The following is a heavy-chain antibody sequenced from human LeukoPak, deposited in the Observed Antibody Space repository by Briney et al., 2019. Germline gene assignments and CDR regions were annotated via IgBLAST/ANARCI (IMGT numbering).Heavy chain of an antibody. J-gene: IGHJ4*02. CDR1: GDSISNNNYY. Sequence: SETLSLTCTVSGDSISNNNYYWGWIRQSPGKEREWIGSIYYTGSTYYSPALRSRFTISVDTAKNQFSLQLSSVTAADTAIYYCARLPSGYHFDYWGQGTLVTVSS. CDR3: ARLPSGYHFDY. D-gene: IGHD3-22*01. V-gene: IGHV4-39*01. CDR2: IYYTGST.